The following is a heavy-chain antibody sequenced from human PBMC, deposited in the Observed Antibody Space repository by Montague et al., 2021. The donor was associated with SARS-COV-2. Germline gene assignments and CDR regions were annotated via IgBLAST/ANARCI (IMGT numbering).Heavy chain of an antibody. CDR2: ISGSGGST. D-gene: IGHD3-9*01. CDR3: AKMAYSDWVIGFYGMDV. Sequence: SLRLSCAASGFTFSSYFMSWVRQAPGKGLEWVSVISGSGGSTYYADSVKGRFTISRDNSKNTLYLQMNSLRAEDTAVYYCAKMAYSDWVIGFYGMDVWGQGTTVTASS. J-gene: IGHJ6*02. V-gene: IGHV3-23*01. CDR1: GFTFSSYF.